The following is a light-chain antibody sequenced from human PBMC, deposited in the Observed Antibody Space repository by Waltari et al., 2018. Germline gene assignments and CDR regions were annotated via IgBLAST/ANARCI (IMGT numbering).Light chain of an antibody. J-gene: IGKJ5*01. Sequence: EIVLTQSPGTLPLSPGERATLSCRASQSVDFHYLAWYQQKPAQAPRLLGYGSSSRATGIPDRFRSSGSETHFTLTISRLRPEDFAVFYYQQYGSSPITFGQGTRLDI. CDR2: GSS. CDR3: QQYGSSPIT. CDR1: QSVDFHY. V-gene: IGKV3-20*01.